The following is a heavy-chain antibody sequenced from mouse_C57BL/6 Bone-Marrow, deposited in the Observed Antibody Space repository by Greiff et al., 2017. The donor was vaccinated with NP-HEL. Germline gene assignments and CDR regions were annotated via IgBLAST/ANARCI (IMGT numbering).Heavy chain of an antibody. J-gene: IGHJ3*01. CDR1: GFTFSDYY. D-gene: IGHD1-1*01. V-gene: IGHV5-12*01. CDR2: VSNGGGST. Sequence: EVNVVESGGGLVQPGGSLKLSCAASGFTFSDYYMYWVRQTPEKRLEWVAYVSNGGGSTYYPDTVKGRFTISRDNAKNTLYLQMSRLKSEDTAMYYCARHRTTVVAPFAYWGQGTLVTVSA. CDR3: ARHRTTVVAPFAY.